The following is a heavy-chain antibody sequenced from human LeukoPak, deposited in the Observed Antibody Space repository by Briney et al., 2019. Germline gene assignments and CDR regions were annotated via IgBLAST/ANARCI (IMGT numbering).Heavy chain of an antibody. J-gene: IGHJ4*02. CDR3: SRNADHDW. CDR1: GFTFSDAW. CDR2: IKRQTGGWTK. D-gene: IGHD2-8*01. Sequence: GGSLRLSCAASGFTFSDAWMNWVRQTPGKGLEWVARIKRQTGGWTKDYAAPVKGRFTISRDDSKSTVYLQMNSLEIEDTAVYYCSRNADHDWWGQGTLVTVSS. V-gene: IGHV3-15*01.